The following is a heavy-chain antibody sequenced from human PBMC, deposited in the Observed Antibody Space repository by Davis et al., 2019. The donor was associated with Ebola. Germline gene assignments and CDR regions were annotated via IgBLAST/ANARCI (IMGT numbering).Heavy chain of an antibody. V-gene: IGHV3-48*02. Sequence: PGGSLRLSCAASGFTFSSYSMNWVRQAPGKGLEWVSYISSSSTIYYADSVKGRFTISRDNAKNSLYLQMNSLRDEDTAVYYCARGPGYCSSTSCYTRYYYMDVWGKGTTVTVSS. CDR2: ISSSSTI. D-gene: IGHD2-2*02. CDR3: ARGPGYCSSTSCYTRYYYMDV. CDR1: GFTFSSYS. J-gene: IGHJ6*03.